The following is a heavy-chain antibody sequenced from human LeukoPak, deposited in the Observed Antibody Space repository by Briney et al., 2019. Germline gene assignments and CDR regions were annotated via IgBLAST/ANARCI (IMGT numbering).Heavy chain of an antibody. V-gene: IGHV1-69*13. D-gene: IGHD2/OR15-2a*01. J-gene: IGHJ2*01. CDR1: GGTFSSYA. Sequence: ASVKVSCKASGGTFSSYAISWVRQAPGQGLEWMGGIIPIFGTAKYAQKFQGRVMITAEESTSTTYMELSSLRSEDTAVYYCARGESGAPNWYFDLWGRGTLVTVSS. CDR2: IIPIFGTA. CDR3: ARGESGAPNWYFDL.